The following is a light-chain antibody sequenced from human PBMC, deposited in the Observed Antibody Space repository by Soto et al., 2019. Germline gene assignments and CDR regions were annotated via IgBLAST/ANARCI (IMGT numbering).Light chain of an antibody. V-gene: IGKV3-15*01. J-gene: IGKJ1*01. Sequence: EVVMTQSPATLSVSPGERATLSCRASQSVNANLAWYQQKPGHAPRLLIHGASNRATGIPARFSGSGFGTEFILTIRSLQSEDFAVYYCQQYTTWLWTFGQGTKVEIK. CDR3: QQYTTWLWT. CDR1: QSVNAN. CDR2: GAS.